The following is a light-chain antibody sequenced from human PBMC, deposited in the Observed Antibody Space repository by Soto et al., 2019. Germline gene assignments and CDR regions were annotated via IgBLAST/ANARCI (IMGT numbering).Light chain of an antibody. CDR3: QQYYSSPPT. CDR1: QSVLYSSTNKNY. Sequence: DIVMTQSPDSLAVSLGERATINCKSSQSVLYSSTNKNYLAWYQQKPGQPPKVLIYWASTRESGVPDRFSGSWAGTDFTLTISSLQAEDVAVYYCQQYYSSPPTFGHGTKVE. CDR2: WAS. V-gene: IGKV4-1*01. J-gene: IGKJ1*01.